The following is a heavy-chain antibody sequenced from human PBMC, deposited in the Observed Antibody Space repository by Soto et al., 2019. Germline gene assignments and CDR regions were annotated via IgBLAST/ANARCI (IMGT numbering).Heavy chain of an antibody. V-gene: IGHV3-23*01. D-gene: IGHD1-26*01. J-gene: IGHJ4*02. CDR3: AKYWGARIVGATGVDY. CDR2: ISGSGGST. CDR1: GFTFSSYA. Sequence: EVQLLESGGGLVQPGGSLRLSCAASGFTFSSYAMSWVRQAPGKGLEWVSAISGSGGSTYYADSVKGRFTISRDNSKNTLYLQMNSLRAEDTAVYYCAKYWGARIVGATGVDYWGQGTLVTVSS.